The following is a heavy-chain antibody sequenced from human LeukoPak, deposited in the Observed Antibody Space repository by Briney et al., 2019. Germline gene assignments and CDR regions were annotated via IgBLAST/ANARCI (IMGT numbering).Heavy chain of an antibody. D-gene: IGHD6-13*01. CDR2: VYHTGRT. CDR1: GSTISSNTNY. Sequence: SETLSLTCTVSGSTISSNTNYWGWLRQPPGKGLEWIGSVYHTGRTSYNPSLKSRVTISVYTSKNHFSLKVSSVTAPDTAVYYCASLFSSSRYSTFDIWGQGTLVTVSS. CDR3: ASLFSSSRYSTFDI. J-gene: IGHJ3*02. V-gene: IGHV4-39*02.